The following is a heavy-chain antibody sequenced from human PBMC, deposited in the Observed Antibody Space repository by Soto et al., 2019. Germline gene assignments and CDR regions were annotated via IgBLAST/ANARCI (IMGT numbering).Heavy chain of an antibody. CDR3: ARAPTSRFDY. CDR1: GFTFSTFA. V-gene: IGHV3-30-3*01. Sequence: QVHLVESGGGVVQPGRSLRLSCAASGFTFSTFAMHWVRQAPGKGLEWVAVISSDGSNKYYADSVKGRFTISRDNSKNTLCLQMNSLRAEDTAMYYCARAPTSRFDYWGQGTLVTVSS. CDR2: ISSDGSNK. J-gene: IGHJ4*02.